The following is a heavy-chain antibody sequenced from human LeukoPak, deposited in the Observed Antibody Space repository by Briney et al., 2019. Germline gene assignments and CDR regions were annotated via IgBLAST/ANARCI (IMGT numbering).Heavy chain of an antibody. CDR1: GFTFSSYA. CDR3: AKVGKTEYYYGSGRFSYYYYMDV. V-gene: IGHV3-23*01. CDR2: ISGSGGST. J-gene: IGHJ6*03. D-gene: IGHD3-10*01. Sequence: GGSLRLSCAASGFTFSSYAMSWVRQAPGKGLEWDSAISGSGGSTYYADSVKGRFTISRDNSKNTLYLQMNSLRAEDTALYYCAKVGKTEYYYGSGRFSYYYYMDVWGKGATVTISS.